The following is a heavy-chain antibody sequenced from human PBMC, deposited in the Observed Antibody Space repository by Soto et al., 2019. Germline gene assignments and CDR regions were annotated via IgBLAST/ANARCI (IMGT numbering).Heavy chain of an antibody. Sequence: SETLSLTCTVSGGSISSSSYCWGWIRQPPGKGLEWIGSIYYSGSTYYNPSLKSRVTISVDTSKNQFSLKLSSVTAADTAVYYCARLDIVAPPDYWGQGTLVTVSS. CDR3: ARLDIVAPPDY. D-gene: IGHD5-12*01. J-gene: IGHJ4*02. V-gene: IGHV4-39*01. CDR1: GGSISSSSYC. CDR2: IYYSGST.